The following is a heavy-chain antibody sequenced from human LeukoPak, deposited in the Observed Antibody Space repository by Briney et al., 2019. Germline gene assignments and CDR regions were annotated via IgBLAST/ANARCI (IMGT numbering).Heavy chain of an antibody. CDR3: ARQFRVGDCYDY. J-gene: IGHJ4*02. CDR2: IYYSGST. D-gene: IGHD2-21*01. V-gene: IGHV4-39*01. CDR1: GGSISSSSYY. Sequence: PSETLSLTCTVSGGSISSSSYYWGWIRQPPGKGLEWIGSIYYSGSTYYNPSLKSRVTISVDTSKDQFSLKLSSVTAADTAVYYCARQFRVGDCYDYWGQGTLVAVSS.